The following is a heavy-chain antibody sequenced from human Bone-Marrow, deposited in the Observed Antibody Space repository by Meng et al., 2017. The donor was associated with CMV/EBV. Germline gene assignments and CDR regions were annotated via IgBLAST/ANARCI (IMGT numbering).Heavy chain of an antibody. CDR3: ARESVLYLGNWFDP. CDR2: IYYSGST. J-gene: IGHJ5*02. CDR1: GGSFRRSTYY. D-gene: IGHD2-15*01. Sequence: SETLSLTCTVSGGSFRRSTYYWGWIRQPPGKGLEWIGSIYYSGSTYYNASLKSRVTMSVDTSKNQFSLKLSSVTAADTAVYYCARESVLYLGNWFDPWGQGTLVTVSS. V-gene: IGHV4-39*07.